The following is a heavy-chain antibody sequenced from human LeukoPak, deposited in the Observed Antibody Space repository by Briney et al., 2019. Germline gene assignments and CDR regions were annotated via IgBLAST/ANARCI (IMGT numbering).Heavy chain of an antibody. CDR1: GGTFSSYA. V-gene: IGHV1-69*01. CDR3: ARGPLASLYYYYGMDV. J-gene: IGHJ6*02. D-gene: IGHD3-3*02. Sequence: GSSVKVSCKASGGTFSSYAISWVRQAPGQGLEWMGGIIPIFGTANYAQKFQGRVTITAGESTSTAYMELSSLRSEDTAVYYCARGPLASLYYYYGMDVWGQGTTVTVSS. CDR2: IIPIFGTA.